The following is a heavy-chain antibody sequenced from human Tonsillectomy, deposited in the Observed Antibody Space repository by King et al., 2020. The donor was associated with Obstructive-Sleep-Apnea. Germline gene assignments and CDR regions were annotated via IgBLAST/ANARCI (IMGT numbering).Heavy chain of an antibody. Sequence: VQLQQWGAGLLKPSETLSLTCGVYGGSFSGYYWSWIRQPPGKGLEWIGEINHSGSTNYNPSLKSRVTIPVDTSKNQFSLKLSSVTAADTAVYYCARGQSSRAYSSSWYYFDYWGQGTLATVPS. J-gene: IGHJ4*02. D-gene: IGHD6-13*01. CDR2: INHSGST. CDR1: GGSFSGYY. V-gene: IGHV4-34*01. CDR3: ARGQSSRAYSSSWYYFDY.